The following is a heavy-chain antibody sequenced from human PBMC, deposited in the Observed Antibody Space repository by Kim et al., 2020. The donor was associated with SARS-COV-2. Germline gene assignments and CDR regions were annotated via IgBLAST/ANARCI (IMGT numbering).Heavy chain of an antibody. D-gene: IGHD2-2*01. CDR3: TTSGLDVVVPAARVLRSLNYFDY. CDR2: IKSKTDGGTT. V-gene: IGHV3-15*01. Sequence: GGSLRLSCAASGFTFSNAWMSWVRQAPGKGLEWVGRIKSKTDGGTTDYAAPVKGRFTISRDDSKNTLYLQMNSLKTEDTAVYYCTTSGLDVVVPAARVLRSLNYFDYWGQGTLVTVSS. CDR1: GFTFSNAW. J-gene: IGHJ4*02.